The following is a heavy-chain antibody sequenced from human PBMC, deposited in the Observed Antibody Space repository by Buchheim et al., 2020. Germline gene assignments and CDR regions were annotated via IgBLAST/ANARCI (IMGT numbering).Heavy chain of an antibody. J-gene: IGHJ5*02. Sequence: EVQVVESGGGLVQPGGSLRLSCAASGFTFSSYAMTWVRQAPGKGLEWVATIFNTGGGKYYADSVKGRFTISRDNSQNTVYLQMITLGAEDTALYYCARRMTFGATPGLDTWGQGTL. CDR2: IFNTGGGK. D-gene: IGHD3/OR15-3a*01. CDR3: ARRMTFGATPGLDT. V-gene: IGHV3-23*04. CDR1: GFTFSSYA.